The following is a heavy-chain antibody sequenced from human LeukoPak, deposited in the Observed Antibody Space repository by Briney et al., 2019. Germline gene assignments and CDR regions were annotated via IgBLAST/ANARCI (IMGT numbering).Heavy chain of an antibody. CDR1: GGSISSGSYY. CDR3: ARAIAAPGDYFDY. V-gene: IGHV4-61*02. CDR2: IYTSGST. Sequence: PSQTLSLTCTVSGGSISSGSYYWSWIRQPAGKGLEWIGRIYTSGSTNYNPSLKSRVTISVDPSKNQFSLKLSSVTAADTAVYYCARAIAAPGDYFDYWGQGTLVTVSS. J-gene: IGHJ4*02. D-gene: IGHD6-6*01.